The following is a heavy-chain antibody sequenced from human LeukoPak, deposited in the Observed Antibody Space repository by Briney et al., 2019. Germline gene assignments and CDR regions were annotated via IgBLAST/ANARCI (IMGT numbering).Heavy chain of an antibody. J-gene: IGHJ4*02. Sequence: ASVKVSCKVSGYTLTELSIHWARQAPGKGLEWMGGFDPENGEMIFAQNFQGRVTMTEDTSTDTAYMELSSLRLEDTAVYYCATDQGQFGDPSFDYWGQGTLVTVSS. D-gene: IGHD3-10*01. CDR1: GYTLTELS. CDR2: FDPENGEM. CDR3: ATDQGQFGDPSFDY. V-gene: IGHV1-24*01.